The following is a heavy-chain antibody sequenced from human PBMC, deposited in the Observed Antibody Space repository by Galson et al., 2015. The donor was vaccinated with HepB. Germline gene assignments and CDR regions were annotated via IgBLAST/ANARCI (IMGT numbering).Heavy chain of an antibody. CDR3: ARVSKAAAARRGEYYYYMDV. CDR2: INPNSGGT. Sequence: SVKVSCKASGYTFTGYYMHWVRQAPGQGLEWMGRINPNSGGTNYAQKFQGRVTMTRDTSISTAYMELSRLRSDDTAVYYCARVSKAAAARRGEYYYYMDVWGKGTTVTVSS. D-gene: IGHD6-13*01. CDR1: GYTFTGYY. V-gene: IGHV1-2*06. J-gene: IGHJ6*03.